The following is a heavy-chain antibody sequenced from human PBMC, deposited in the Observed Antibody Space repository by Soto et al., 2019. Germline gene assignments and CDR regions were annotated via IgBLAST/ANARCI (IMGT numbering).Heavy chain of an antibody. CDR2: ISSSSSTI. V-gene: IGHV3-48*02. D-gene: IGHD3-10*01. J-gene: IGHJ3*02. CDR1: GFTFSSYS. CDR3: ARDFNGSGSYDDAFDI. Sequence: GGSLRLSCAASGFTFSSYSMNWVRQAPGKGLEWVSYISSSSSTIYYAESVKGRFTISRDNAKNTLYLQMNSLRDEDSAVYYCARDFNGSGSYDDAFDIWGQGTMVTVSS.